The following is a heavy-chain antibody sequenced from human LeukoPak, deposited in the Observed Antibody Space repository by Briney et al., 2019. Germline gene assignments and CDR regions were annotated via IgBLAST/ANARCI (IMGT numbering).Heavy chain of an antibody. V-gene: IGHV5-10-1*01. Sequence: GESLKISCKGSGYSFTSYWIGWVRQMPGKGLEWMGRIDPSDSYTNYSPSFQGHVTISADKSISTAYLQWSSLKASDTAMYYCARHDHSSSWYYLDNWFDPWGQGTLVTVSS. D-gene: IGHD6-13*01. J-gene: IGHJ5*02. CDR3: ARHDHSSSWYYLDNWFDP. CDR2: IDPSDSYT. CDR1: GYSFTSYW.